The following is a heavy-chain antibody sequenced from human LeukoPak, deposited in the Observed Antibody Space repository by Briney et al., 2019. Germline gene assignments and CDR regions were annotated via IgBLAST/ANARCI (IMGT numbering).Heavy chain of an antibody. Sequence: PGGSLGLSCSASGFTFSSYAMHWVRQAPGKGLEYVSGISSKGGGTYYADSVKGRFTISRDNSKNTLYLQMSSLRAEDTAVYYCVKLCSSASPDFDYWGQGTLVTVSS. D-gene: IGHD2-2*01. CDR1: GFTFSSYA. CDR2: ISSKGGGT. V-gene: IGHV3-64D*06. CDR3: VKLCSSASPDFDY. J-gene: IGHJ4*02.